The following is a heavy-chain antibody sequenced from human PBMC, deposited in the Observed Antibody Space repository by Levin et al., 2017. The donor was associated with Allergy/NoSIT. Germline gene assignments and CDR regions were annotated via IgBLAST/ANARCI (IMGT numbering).Heavy chain of an antibody. D-gene: IGHD3-9*01. CDR3: ARGPGFYDILTGYRHNYYYYMDV. Sequence: SVKVSCKASGGTFSSYAISWVRQAPGQGLEWMGGIIPIFGTANYAQKFQGRVTITADKSTSTAYMELSSLRSEDTAVYYCARGPGFYDILTGYRHNYYYYMDVWGKGTTVTVSS. J-gene: IGHJ6*03. V-gene: IGHV1-69*06. CDR1: GGTFSSYA. CDR2: IIPIFGTA.